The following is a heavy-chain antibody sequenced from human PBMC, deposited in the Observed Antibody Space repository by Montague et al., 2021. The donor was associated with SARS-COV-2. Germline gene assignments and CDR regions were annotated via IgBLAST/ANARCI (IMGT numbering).Heavy chain of an antibody. CDR1: GFTFSSYA. D-gene: IGHD4-11*01. CDR3: AKDTGRRNYFDY. Sequence: SLRLSCAASGFTFSSYAMSWVRQAPGKGLEWVSAISGSGGNTYYADPVKGRFTISRDNSKNTLYVQMNRLRAEDTAVYYCAKDTGRRNYFDYWGQGTLVTASS. V-gene: IGHV3-23*01. CDR2: ISGSGGNT. J-gene: IGHJ4*02.